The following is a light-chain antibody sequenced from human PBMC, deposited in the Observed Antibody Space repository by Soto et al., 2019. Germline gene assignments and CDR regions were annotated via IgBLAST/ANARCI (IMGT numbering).Light chain of an antibody. V-gene: IGLV1-47*01. Sequence: QSVLTQPPSASGTPGQRVTISCSGSSSNIGSNYVYWYQQLPGTAPKLLIYWNNQRPSEIPDRFSGSKSGTSASLAISGLRSEDEADYYCAAWDDSLSGVLFGGGTQLTVL. CDR2: WNN. CDR1: SSNIGSNY. J-gene: IGLJ3*02. CDR3: AAWDDSLSGVL.